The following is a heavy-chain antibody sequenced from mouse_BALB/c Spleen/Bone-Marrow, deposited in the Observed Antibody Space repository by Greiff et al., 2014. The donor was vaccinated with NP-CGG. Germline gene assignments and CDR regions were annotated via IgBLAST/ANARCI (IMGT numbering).Heavy chain of an antibody. CDR1: GFTFSDFY. Sequence: EVKLVESGGGLVKPGGSLKLSCAASGFTFSDFYMFWLRQTPEKRLEWVATISNGGTCTYYPDSVKGRFTISRDNAKNNLYLQMSSLKSEDTAMYYCARSGERYGAMDYWGQGTSGTATS. V-gene: IGHV5-4*02. D-gene: IGHD1-1*02. CDR2: ISNGGTCT. CDR3: ARSGERYGAMDY. J-gene: IGHJ4*01.